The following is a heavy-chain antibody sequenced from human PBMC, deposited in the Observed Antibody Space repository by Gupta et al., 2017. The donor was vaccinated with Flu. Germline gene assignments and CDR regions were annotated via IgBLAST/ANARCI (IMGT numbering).Heavy chain of an antibody. CDR1: GFNFRNYD. D-gene: IGHD6-19*01. J-gene: IGHJ4*02. CDR3: ARAEWLVQRYCDF. CDR2: INPDGSAT. V-gene: IGHV3-7*01. Sequence: EVQLLESGGGLVQPGGSVKHSCAASGFNFRNYDIYCVRQAPGKGLEWVASINPDGSATSYVDSVMGRFTLSRDNTENSIHLQMNSLRAEDTAVYYCARAEWLVQRYCDFWGKGALVTVSS.